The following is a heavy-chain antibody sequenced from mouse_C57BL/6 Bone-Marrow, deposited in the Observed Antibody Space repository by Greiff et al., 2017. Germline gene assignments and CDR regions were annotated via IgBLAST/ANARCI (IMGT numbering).Heavy chain of an antibody. CDR3: AIEPGPFDY. Sequence: QVQLQQPGAELVKPGASVKVSCKASGYTFTSYWMHWVKQRPGQGLEWIGMIHPSDSDTNYNQKFKGKATLTVDKSSSTAYMQLSSLTSEDSAVXYCAIEPGPFDYGGQGTTLTVSA. D-gene: IGHD4-1*01. J-gene: IGHJ2*01. CDR1: GYTFTSYW. V-gene: IGHV1-74*01. CDR2: IHPSDSDT.